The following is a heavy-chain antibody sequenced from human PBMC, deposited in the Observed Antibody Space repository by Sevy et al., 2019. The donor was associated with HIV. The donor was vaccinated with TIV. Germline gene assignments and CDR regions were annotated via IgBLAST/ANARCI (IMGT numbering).Heavy chain of an antibody. J-gene: IGHJ4*02. Sequence: GGSLRLPCAASGFTFSSYAMSWVRQAPGKGLEWVSAISGSGGSTYYADSVKGRFTISRDNSKNTLYLQMNSLRAEDTAVYYCAKDVNILTCYRFDYWGQGTLVTVSS. CDR1: GFTFSSYA. V-gene: IGHV3-23*01. CDR3: AKDVNILTCYRFDY. CDR2: ISGSGGST. D-gene: IGHD3-9*01.